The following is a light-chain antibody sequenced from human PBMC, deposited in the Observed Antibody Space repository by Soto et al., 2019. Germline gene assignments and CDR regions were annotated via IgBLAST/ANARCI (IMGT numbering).Light chain of an antibody. CDR1: SSDVGDNDY. Sequence: QSALTQPASVSGSPGQSITISCTGTSSDVGDNDYVSWYQQHPGKAPKLMIFDVSYRPSGVSNRFSGSKSGNTASLTISGLQAEDEADYYCCSYTSSSTYVFGTGTKVTVL. V-gene: IGLV2-14*03. CDR3: CSYTSSSTYV. CDR2: DVS. J-gene: IGLJ1*01.